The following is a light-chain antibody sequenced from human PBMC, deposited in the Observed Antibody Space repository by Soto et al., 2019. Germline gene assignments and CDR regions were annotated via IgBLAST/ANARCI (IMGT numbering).Light chain of an antibody. J-gene: IGLJ3*02. CDR3: SAWDDTLNVQV. Sequence: QSVLTQPPSASGTPGQRVTISWSGSRSNIGRNYVYWYQHLPGTTPKLLMQRNNERPSGVPDRFSGSKSGTSVALAISGLRSEDEATYYWSAWDDTLNVQVFGGGTKLTVL. CDR1: RSNIGRNY. V-gene: IGLV1-47*01. CDR2: RNN.